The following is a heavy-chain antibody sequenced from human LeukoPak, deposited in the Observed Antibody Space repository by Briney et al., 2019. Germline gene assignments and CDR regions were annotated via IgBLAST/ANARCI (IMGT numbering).Heavy chain of an antibody. V-gene: IGHV3-48*04. D-gene: IGHD6-19*01. CDR1: GFTFDTYS. Sequence: GGSLRLSCVASGFTFDTYSMNWIRQAPGKGLEWTSYITDDSKTVYYADSVRGRFTISRDNAKNALYLQMNSLRGEDTAVYYCVARGGWARFDYWGQGTLVTVSS. J-gene: IGHJ4*02. CDR2: ITDDSKTV. CDR3: VARGGWARFDY.